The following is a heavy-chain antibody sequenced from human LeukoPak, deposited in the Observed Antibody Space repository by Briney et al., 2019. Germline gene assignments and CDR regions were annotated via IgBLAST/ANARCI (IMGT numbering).Heavy chain of an antibody. Sequence: GGSLRLSCAASGFSFSKAWMSWVRQGPGKGLEGVGRIKSKNEGGTIDYAAPVKGRFTISRDDLKNALSLGMNSLKTEDTAVYYCTKPDLLWFGEDVWGQGTTVTVSS. D-gene: IGHD3-10*01. J-gene: IGHJ6*02. V-gene: IGHV3-15*01. CDR3: TKPDLLWFGEDV. CDR2: IKSKNEGGTI. CDR1: GFSFSKAW.